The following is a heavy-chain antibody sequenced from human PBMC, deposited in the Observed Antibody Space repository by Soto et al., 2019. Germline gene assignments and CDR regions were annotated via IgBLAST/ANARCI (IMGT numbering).Heavy chain of an antibody. Sequence: EVQLLESGGGLVQPGGSLRLSCAASGFTFSSYAMSWVRQAPGKGLEWVSAISGSGGSTYYADSVKGRFTISRDNSKNTLSLQMNSLRAEDTAVYYCAKVPPGYDSSGYYGIHAFDIWGQGTMVTVSS. J-gene: IGHJ3*02. CDR1: GFTFSSYA. CDR2: ISGSGGST. V-gene: IGHV3-23*01. CDR3: AKVPPGYDSSGYYGIHAFDI. D-gene: IGHD3-22*01.